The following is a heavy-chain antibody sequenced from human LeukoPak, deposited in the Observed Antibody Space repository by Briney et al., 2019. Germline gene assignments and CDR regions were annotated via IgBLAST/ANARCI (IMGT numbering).Heavy chain of an antibody. D-gene: IGHD3-22*01. CDR1: GFTFSSYW. CDR2: IKQDGSET. CDR3: ASGYYDSSGLPRNWFDP. Sequence: PGGSLRFSCAASGFTFSSYWMSWVRQAPGKGLEWVANIKQDGSETYYVDSVKGRFTISRDNAKNSLYLQMNSLRAEDTAVYYCASGYYDSSGLPRNWFDPWGQGTLVTVSS. J-gene: IGHJ5*02. V-gene: IGHV3-7*01.